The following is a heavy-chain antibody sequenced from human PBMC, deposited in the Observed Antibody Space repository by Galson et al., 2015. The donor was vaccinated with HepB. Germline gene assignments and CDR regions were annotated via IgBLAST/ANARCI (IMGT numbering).Heavy chain of an antibody. CDR2: IYPGDSDT. D-gene: IGHD3-16*01. CDR1: GYSFANCW. Sequence: QSGAEVKKPGESLKISCKGSGYSFANCWIGWVRQMPGKGLEWMGIIYPGDSDTRYSPSFQGQVTIPADKSISTAYLQWSSLKASDTAMYYCASRRGADPLGFDYWGQGTLVTVSS. CDR3: ASRRGADPLGFDY. V-gene: IGHV5-51*01. J-gene: IGHJ4*02.